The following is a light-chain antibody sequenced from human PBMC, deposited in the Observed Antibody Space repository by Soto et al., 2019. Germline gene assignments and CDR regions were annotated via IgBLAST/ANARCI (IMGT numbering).Light chain of an antibody. CDR1: QSVTRTY. CDR3: QQYGSSPRT. J-gene: IGKJ1*01. V-gene: IGKV3-20*01. Sequence: EIVLTQSPGTLSLSPGERGTRSCRASQSVTRTYLAWYQQKPGQAPRLLIYGASSRATGIPDRFSGSGSGTDFTLTISRLEPEDLAVYYCQQYGSSPRTFGQGTKVDIK. CDR2: GAS.